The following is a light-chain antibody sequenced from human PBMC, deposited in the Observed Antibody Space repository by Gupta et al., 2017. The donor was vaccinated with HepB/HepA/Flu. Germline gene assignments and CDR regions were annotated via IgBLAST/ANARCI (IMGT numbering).Light chain of an antibody. CDR3: QQYDNRPLT. J-gene: IGKJ3*01. CDR1: QDISYY. Sequence: DIQMTQSPSSLSASVGDRVTITCQASQDISYYLNWYQQKPGNAPKLLIYSASNWETGVPARFSGSGSGTDFTFTISSLQPEDIAVYYCQQYDNRPLTFGHGTKVDIK. CDR2: SAS. V-gene: IGKV1-33*01.